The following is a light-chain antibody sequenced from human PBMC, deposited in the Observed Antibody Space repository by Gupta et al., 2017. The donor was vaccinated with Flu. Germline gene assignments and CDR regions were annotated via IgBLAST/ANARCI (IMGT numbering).Light chain of an antibody. CDR2: EVN. CDR1: SSDLGTYNY. Sequence: QPALTQPASVSGSPGQSITISCTGTSSDLGTYNYVSWYQQHPGKAPKLMIYEVNNRPSGVSHRFSGFKSGNTASLTISGLQADDEADYYCSSYTTSSTWVFGGGTKLTVL. CDR3: SSYTTSSTWV. V-gene: IGLV2-14*01. J-gene: IGLJ3*02.